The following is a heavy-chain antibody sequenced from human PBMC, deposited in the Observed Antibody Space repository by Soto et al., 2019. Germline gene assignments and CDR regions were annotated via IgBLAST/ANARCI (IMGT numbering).Heavy chain of an antibody. CDR2: INHSGST. J-gene: IGHJ6*02. CDR3: ARSYGDDQGGHYGMDV. Sequence: KPSETLSLTCAVYGGSFSGYYWSWIRQPPGKGLEWIGEINHSGSTNYNPSLKSRVTISVDTSKNQFSLKLSSVTAADTAVYYCARSYGDDQGGHYGMDVWGQGTTVTVSS. D-gene: IGHD4-17*01. CDR1: GGSFSGYY. V-gene: IGHV4-34*01.